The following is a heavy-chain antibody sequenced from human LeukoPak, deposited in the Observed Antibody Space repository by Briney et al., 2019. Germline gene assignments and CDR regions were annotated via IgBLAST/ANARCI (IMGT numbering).Heavy chain of an antibody. Sequence: PSETSSLTCAVYGGSFSGYYWSWIRQPPGKGLEWIGEINHSGSTNYNPSLKSRVTISVDTSKNQFSLKVSSVTAADTAVYYCARRIAARPRGYWFDPWGQGTLVTVCS. CDR2: INHSGST. J-gene: IGHJ5*02. V-gene: IGHV4-34*01. D-gene: IGHD6-6*01. CDR1: GGSFSGYY. CDR3: ARRIAARPRGYWFDP.